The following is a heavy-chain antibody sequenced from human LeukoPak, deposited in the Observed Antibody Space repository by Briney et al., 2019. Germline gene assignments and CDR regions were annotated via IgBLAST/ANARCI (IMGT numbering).Heavy chain of an antibody. V-gene: IGHV4-59*01. CDR2: IYYSGST. J-gene: IGHJ4*02. Sequence: SETLSLTCTVSGGSISSYYWSWIRQPPGKGLEWIGYIYYSGSTNYNPSLKSRVTISIDTSKNQFSLKLSSVTAADTAVYYCARHVVASNPLAYWGQGTLVTVSS. CDR3: ARHVVASNPLAY. D-gene: IGHD2-21*01. CDR1: GGSISSYY.